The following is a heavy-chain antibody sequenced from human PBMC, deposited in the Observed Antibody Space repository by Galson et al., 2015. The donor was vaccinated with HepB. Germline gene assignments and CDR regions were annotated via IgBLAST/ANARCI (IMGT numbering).Heavy chain of an antibody. CDR2: IVVGSGNT. CDR1: GFTFTSSA. D-gene: IGHD3-22*01. J-gene: IGHJ3*02. Sequence: SVKVSCKASGFTFTSSAMQWVRQARGQRLEWIGWIVVGSGNTNYAQKFQERVTITRDMSTSTAYLQWSSLKASDTAMYYCARQIVGIDAFDIWGQGTMVTVSS. V-gene: IGHV1-58*02. CDR3: ARQIVGIDAFDI.